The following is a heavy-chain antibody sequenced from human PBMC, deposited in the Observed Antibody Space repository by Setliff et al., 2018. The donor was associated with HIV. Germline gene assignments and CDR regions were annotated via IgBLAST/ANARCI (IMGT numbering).Heavy chain of an antibody. CDR2: INPSIVST. CDR1: GYKFTSYY. CDR3: AREGAVITAVLGY. Sequence: ASVKVSCKASGYKFTSYYIHWVRQAPGQGLEWMGIINPSIVSTTYAEKFQGRVAMTRDTSTGTVYMELSSLRAEDTSVYYCAREGAVITAVLGYWGQGTLVTVSS. J-gene: IGHJ4*02. D-gene: IGHD3-16*01. V-gene: IGHV1-46*01.